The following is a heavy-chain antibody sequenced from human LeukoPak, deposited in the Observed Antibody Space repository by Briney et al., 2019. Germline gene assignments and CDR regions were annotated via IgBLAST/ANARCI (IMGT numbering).Heavy chain of an antibody. CDR1: GYTFTNSG. CDR2: INAHNGNT. Sequence: ASVMVSCKASGYTFTNSGINWVRQAPGQGLEWMGWINAHNGNTDYAQKLQGRVTVTTETSTSTAYMELTSLRSDDTAVYYCAREEYYYDSSGYYPSHFDYWGQGTLVTVSS. V-gene: IGHV1-18*01. CDR3: AREEYYYDSSGYYPSHFDY. D-gene: IGHD3-22*01. J-gene: IGHJ4*02.